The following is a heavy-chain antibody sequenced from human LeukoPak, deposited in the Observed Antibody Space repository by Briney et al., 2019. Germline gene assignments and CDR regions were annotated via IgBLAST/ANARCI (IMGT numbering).Heavy chain of an antibody. J-gene: IGHJ4*02. CDR2: INSSGGST. CDR3: ARSGGYRYGYPLGFSDN. D-gene: IGHD5-18*01. Sequence: ASVKVSCKASGYTFTTYYMHWLRQAPGQGLEWMGKINSSGGSTTYAEKFQGRVTMTRDTSTSTVDMELSSLRPEDTAVYYCARSGGYRYGYPLGFSDNWGQGTLVTVSS. V-gene: IGHV1-46*01. CDR1: GYTFTTYY.